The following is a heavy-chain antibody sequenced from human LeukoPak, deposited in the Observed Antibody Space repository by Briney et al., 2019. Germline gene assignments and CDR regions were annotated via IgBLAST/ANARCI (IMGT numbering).Heavy chain of an antibody. CDR1: GGTFSNSV. CDR2: IIPTFDKT. Sequence: SVKVSCKASGGTFSNSVISWVRQAPGQGLEWMGGIIPTFDKTNYAQKFQDRVTITADESTSTAYMELSTLRSEDTAVYYCARDSGNDFGANWGQGTLVTVSS. J-gene: IGHJ4*02. CDR3: ARDSGNDFGAN. V-gene: IGHV1-69*13. D-gene: IGHD4-17*01.